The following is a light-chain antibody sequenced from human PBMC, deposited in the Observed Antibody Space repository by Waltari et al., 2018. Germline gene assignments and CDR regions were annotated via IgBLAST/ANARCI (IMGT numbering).Light chain of an antibody. J-gene: IGLJ1*01. CDR3: FAYAGTYTYL. CDR1: SNDIGGYVY. CDR2: DVS. V-gene: IGLV2-11*01. Sequence: QSALTQPRSVSASPGQSVTISCTGTSNDIGGYVYVSWSQQYPGRAPSLLIFDVSQRPSGVPDRFSGSKSGTKASLTISGLQSDDEADYYCFAYAGTYTYLFGTGTRVTVL.